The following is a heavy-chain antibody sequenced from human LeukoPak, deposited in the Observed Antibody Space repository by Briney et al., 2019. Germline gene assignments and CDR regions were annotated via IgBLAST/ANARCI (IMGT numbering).Heavy chain of an antibody. CDR2: MNPNSGNT. J-gene: IGHJ4*02. CDR1: GYTFTSYD. D-gene: IGHD3-22*01. CDR3: ARGVYYYDRSGYPGGEGY. Sequence: ASVKVSCKASGYTFTSYDINWVRQATGQGLEWMGWMNPNSGNTGYAQKFQGRVTMTRNTSISTAYMELSSLRSEDTAVYYCARGVYYYDRSGYPGGEGYWGQGTLVTVSS. V-gene: IGHV1-8*01.